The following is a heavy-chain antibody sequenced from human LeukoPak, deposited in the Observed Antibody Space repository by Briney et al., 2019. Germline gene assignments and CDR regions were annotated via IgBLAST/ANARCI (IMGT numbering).Heavy chain of an antibody. V-gene: IGHV3-73*01. CDR2: IRSKANSYAT. D-gene: IGHD3-10*01. J-gene: IGHJ4*02. Sequence: GGSLRLSCAASGFTFSGSAMHWVRQASGKGLEWVGRIRSKANSYATAYAASVKGRFTISRDDSKNTAYLQMNSLKTEDTAVYYCARVRYGSGSFDYWGQGTLVTVSS. CDR1: GFTFSGSA. CDR3: ARVRYGSGSFDY.